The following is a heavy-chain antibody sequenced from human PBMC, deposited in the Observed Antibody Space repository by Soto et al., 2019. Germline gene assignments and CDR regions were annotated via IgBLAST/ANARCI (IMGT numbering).Heavy chain of an antibody. D-gene: IGHD3-10*01. CDR3: ARGFMVRGVINFDY. V-gene: IGHV1-8*01. CDR2: MNPNSGNT. J-gene: IGHJ4*02. CDR1: GYTFTSYD. Sequence: QVQLVQSGAEVKKPGASVKVSCKASGYTFTSYDINWVRQATGQGLEWMGWMNPNSGNTGYAQKFQGRVTMTRNTSISTDYMELSSLRSEDTAVYYCARGFMVRGVINFDYWGQGTLVTVSS.